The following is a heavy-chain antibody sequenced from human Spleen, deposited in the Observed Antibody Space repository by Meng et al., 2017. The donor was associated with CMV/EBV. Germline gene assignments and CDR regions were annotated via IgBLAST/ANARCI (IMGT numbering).Heavy chain of an antibody. CDR2: ISSSSSYI. J-gene: IGHJ6*02. CDR3: ARGSYGIAYAMDV. CDR1: GFTFSSYS. D-gene: IGHD5-18*01. Sequence: GESLKISCAASGFTFSSYSMNWVRQAPGKGLEWVSSISSSSSYIYYADSVKGRFTISRDNAKNSLYLQMNSLRAEDTAVYYCARGSYGIAYAMDVWGRGTTVTVSS. V-gene: IGHV3-21*01.